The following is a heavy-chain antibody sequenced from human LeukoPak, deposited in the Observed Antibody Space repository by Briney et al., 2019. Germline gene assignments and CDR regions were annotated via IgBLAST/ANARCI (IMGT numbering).Heavy chain of an antibody. J-gene: IGHJ4*02. Sequence: HSETLSLTCTVSGYSISSGYYWGWIRPPPAKGLEWIGSIYHSGRTHYNPSLKSRVPISVDTSKNQFSLQLSSVTAADTAVYYCARDFRYCSGGSCYSYFDYWGQGTLVTVSS. V-gene: IGHV4-38-2*02. CDR3: ARDFRYCSGGSCYSYFDY. CDR2: IYHSGRT. D-gene: IGHD2-15*01. CDR1: GYSISSGYY.